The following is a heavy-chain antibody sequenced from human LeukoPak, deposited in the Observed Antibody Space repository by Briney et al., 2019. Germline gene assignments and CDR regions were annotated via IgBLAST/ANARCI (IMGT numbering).Heavy chain of an antibody. J-gene: IGHJ4*02. CDR2: INPSGGST. V-gene: IGHV1-46*01. CDR3: VRDSSGYPQPYYFDY. D-gene: IGHD3-22*01. CDR1: GYTFTSYY. Sequence: ASVKVSCKASGYTFTSYYMHWVRQAPGQGLEWMGIINPSGGSTSYAQKFQGRVTMTRDTSTSTVYMELSSLRSEDTAVYYCVRDSSGYPQPYYFDYWGQGTLVTVSS.